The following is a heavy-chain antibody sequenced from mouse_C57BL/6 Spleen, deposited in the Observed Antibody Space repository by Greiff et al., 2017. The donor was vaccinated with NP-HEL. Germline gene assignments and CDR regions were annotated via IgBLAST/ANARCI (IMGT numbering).Heavy chain of an antibody. CDR3: VGGLRSFAY. CDR1: GFSFNTYA. CDR2: IRSKSNNYAT. J-gene: IGHJ3*01. D-gene: IGHD1-1*01. Sequence: EVKVVESGGGLVQPKGSLKLSCAASGFSFNTYAMNWVRQAPGKGLEWVARIRSKSNNYATYYADSVKDRFTISRDDSESMLYLQMNNLKTEDTAMYYCVGGLRSFAYWGQGTLVTVSA. V-gene: IGHV10-1*01.